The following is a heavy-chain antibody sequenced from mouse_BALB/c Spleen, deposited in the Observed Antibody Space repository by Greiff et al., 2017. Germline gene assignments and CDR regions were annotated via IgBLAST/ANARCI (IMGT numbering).Heavy chain of an antibody. J-gene: IGHJ2*01. V-gene: IGHV1-7*01. CDR3: ARRGGYDYGFDY. D-gene: IGHD2-4*01. CDR2: INPSTGYT. CDR1: GYTFTSYW. Sequence: QVHVKQSGAELAKPGASVKMSCKASGYTFTSYWMHWVKQRPGQGLEWIGYINPSTGYTEYNQKFKDKATLTVDKSSSTAYMQLSSLTSEDSAVYYCARRGGYDYGFDYWGQGTTLTVSS.